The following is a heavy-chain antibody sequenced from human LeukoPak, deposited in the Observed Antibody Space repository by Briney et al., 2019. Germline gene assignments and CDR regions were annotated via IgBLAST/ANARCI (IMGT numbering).Heavy chain of an antibody. V-gene: IGHV3-74*01. D-gene: IGHD2-21*02. CDR2: FNSDGRST. J-gene: IGHJ4*02. CDR1: GFTFSTYW. Sequence: GGSLRLSCAASGFTFSTYWMHWVRQAPGKGLVWVSRFNSDGRSTYYADSVKGRFTISRDNAKNSLYLQMNSLRAEDTAVYYCARFRTWGDKAFDYWGQGTLVTVSS. CDR3: ARFRTWGDKAFDY.